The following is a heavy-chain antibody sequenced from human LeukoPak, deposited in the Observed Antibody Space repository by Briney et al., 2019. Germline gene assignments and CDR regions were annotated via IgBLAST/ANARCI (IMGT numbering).Heavy chain of an antibody. CDR2: INHSGST. CDR1: GGSFSGYY. Sequence: SETLSLTCTVYGGSFSGYYWSWFRQPPGKGLEWIGEINHSGSTNYNPSLKSRVTISLDTSKNQFSLKLSSVTAADTAVYYCARLKCSSTSCFYYYYMDVWGKGTTVTISS. D-gene: IGHD2-2*01. V-gene: IGHV4-34*01. J-gene: IGHJ6*03. CDR3: ARLKCSSTSCFYYYYMDV.